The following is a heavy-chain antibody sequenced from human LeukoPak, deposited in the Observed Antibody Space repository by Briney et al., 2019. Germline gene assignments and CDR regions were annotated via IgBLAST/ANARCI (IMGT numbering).Heavy chain of an antibody. J-gene: IGHJ5*02. D-gene: IGHD3-10*01. Sequence: SETLSLTCTVSGGSISSYYWSWIRQPPGMGLEWIGYIYYSGSTNYNPSLKSRVTISVDTSKNQFSLKLSSVTAADTAVYYCARHNYYGSGSYWFDPWGQGTLVTVSS. CDR2: IYYSGST. CDR1: GGSISSYY. V-gene: IGHV4-59*08. CDR3: ARHNYYGSGSYWFDP.